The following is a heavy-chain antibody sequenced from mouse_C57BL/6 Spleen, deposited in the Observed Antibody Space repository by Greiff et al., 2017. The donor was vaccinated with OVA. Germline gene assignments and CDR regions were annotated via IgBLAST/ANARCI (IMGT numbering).Heavy chain of an antibody. Sequence: VQLQQSGPVLVKPGASVKMSCKASGYTFTDYYMNWVKQSHGKSLEWIGVINPYNGGTSYNQKFKGKATLPVDKSSSTAYMELNSLTSEDSAVYYCARRPYYYGSSLYYFDYWGQGTTLTVSS. V-gene: IGHV1-19*01. CDR1: GYTFTDYY. CDR3: ARRPYYYGSSLYYFDY. CDR2: INPYNGGT. J-gene: IGHJ2*01. D-gene: IGHD1-1*01.